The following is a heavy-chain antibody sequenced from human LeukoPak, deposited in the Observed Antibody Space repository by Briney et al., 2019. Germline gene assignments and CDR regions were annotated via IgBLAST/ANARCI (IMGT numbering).Heavy chain of an antibody. D-gene: IGHD3-22*01. CDR3: ARGPEPDSSGYYYDPAFAEYFQH. V-gene: IGHV3-33*01. J-gene: IGHJ1*01. CDR1: GFSFSSYG. Sequence: PGGSLRLSCAASGFSFSSYGMHWVRQAPGKGLEWVAVIWYDGSKKYYADSVKGRFTISRDNSKNTLYLQMNSLRAEDTAVYYCARGPEPDSSGYYYDPAFAEYFQHWGQGTLVTVSS. CDR2: IWYDGSKK.